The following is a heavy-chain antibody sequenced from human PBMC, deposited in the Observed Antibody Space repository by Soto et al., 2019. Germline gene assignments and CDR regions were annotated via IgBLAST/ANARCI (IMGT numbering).Heavy chain of an antibody. Sequence: EVQLVESGGGLVQPGGSLRLSCAASGFTFSSYYMHWVRQAPGKGLVWISRIKTEGSFSSYADSVKGRFTISRDNAKNTLFLQMNSLRDDDTAVYYCARGYYGDPPALDYWGQGTLVSVSS. D-gene: IGHD4-17*01. CDR2: IKTEGSFS. CDR3: ARGYYGDPPALDY. V-gene: IGHV3-74*01. CDR1: GFTFSSYY. J-gene: IGHJ4*02.